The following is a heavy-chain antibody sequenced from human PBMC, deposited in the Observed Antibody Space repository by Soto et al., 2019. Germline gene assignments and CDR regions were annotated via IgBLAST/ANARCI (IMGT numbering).Heavy chain of an antibody. J-gene: IGHJ4*02. Sequence: EVQLVESGGGLVQPGGSLRLSCAASGFTFSSYWMHWVRQAPGKGLVWVSRINSDGSSTSYADSVKGRFTISRDNAKNTLYLQMHRLRAEDTAVYYCPTSFYEEGYFDYWGQGTLVTVSS. CDR3: PTSFYEEGYFDY. CDR1: GFTFSSYW. D-gene: IGHD3-10*01. CDR2: INSDGSST. V-gene: IGHV3-74*01.